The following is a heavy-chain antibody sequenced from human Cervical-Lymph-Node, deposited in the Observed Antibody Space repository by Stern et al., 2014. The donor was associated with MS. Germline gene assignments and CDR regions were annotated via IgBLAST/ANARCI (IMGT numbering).Heavy chain of an antibody. V-gene: IGHV5-51*01. CDR2: IYPGDSDT. CDR3: ARQGAAAGNWFDP. Sequence: EVQLEESGAEVKKPGESLKISCKGSGYSFTTYWIGWVRQMPGKGLEWMGTIYPGDSDTRSSPSFQGQVTISADKSISTAYLQWSSLKASDTAMYYCARQGAAAGNWFDPWGQGTLVTVSS. D-gene: IGHD6-13*01. J-gene: IGHJ5*02. CDR1: GYSFTTYW.